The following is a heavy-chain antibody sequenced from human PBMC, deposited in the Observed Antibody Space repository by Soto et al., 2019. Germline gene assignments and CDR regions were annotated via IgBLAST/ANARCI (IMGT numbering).Heavy chain of an antibody. CDR2: IWRDGSNK. CDR1: GFIFSDFG. D-gene: IGHD3-3*01. Sequence: SLKIYCAASGFIFSDFGMHWVRQAPGKGPEWVAIIWRDGSNKYYADSVKGRFTISRDNSKNTFFLQMDSLREEDTAMYYCARDGVATTAFFGYFDFWGQGTPVTVSS. J-gene: IGHJ4*02. CDR3: ARDGVATTAFFGYFDF. V-gene: IGHV3-33*01.